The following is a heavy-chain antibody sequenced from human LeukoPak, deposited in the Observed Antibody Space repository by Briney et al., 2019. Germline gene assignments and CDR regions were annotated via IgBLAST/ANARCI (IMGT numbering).Heavy chain of an antibody. Sequence: GGSLRLSCAASGFTFSDCYMSWIRQAPGKGLEWVSYISSSGSTIYYADSVKGRFTISRDNAKNSLYLQMNSLRAEDTAVYYCATHRLGPHFDYWGQGTLVTVSS. J-gene: IGHJ4*02. CDR3: ATHRLGPHFDY. V-gene: IGHV3-11*01. D-gene: IGHD6-19*01. CDR2: ISSSGSTI. CDR1: GFTFSDCY.